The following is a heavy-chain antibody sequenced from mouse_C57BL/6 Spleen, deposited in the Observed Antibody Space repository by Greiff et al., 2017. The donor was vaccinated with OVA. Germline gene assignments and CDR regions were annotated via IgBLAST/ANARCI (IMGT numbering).Heavy chain of an antibody. D-gene: IGHD2-4*01. V-gene: IGHV6-3*01. CDR3: TRYDYGWFAY. Sequence: EVKVEESGGGLVQPGGSMKLSCVASGFTFSNYWMNWVRQSPEKGLEWVAQIRLKSDNYATHYAESVKGRFTISRDDSKSSVYLQMNNLRAEDTGIYYCTRYDYGWFAYWGQGTLVTVSA. J-gene: IGHJ3*01. CDR1: GFTFSNYW. CDR2: IRLKSDNYAT.